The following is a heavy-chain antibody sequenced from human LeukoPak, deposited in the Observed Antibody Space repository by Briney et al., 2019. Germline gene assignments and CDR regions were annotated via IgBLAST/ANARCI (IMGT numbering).Heavy chain of an antibody. Sequence: GGSLRLSCAASGFTFSSYGMSWVRQAPGKGLEWVSSISGGGGSTQYAASVQGRFTISRDNSKNTLYLQMNSLRPEDTAVYYCAKDPNGDYIGTFDIWGQGTMVTVSS. CDR1: GFTFSSYG. D-gene: IGHD4-17*01. V-gene: IGHV3-23*01. CDR2: ISGGGGST. J-gene: IGHJ3*02. CDR3: AKDPNGDYIGTFDI.